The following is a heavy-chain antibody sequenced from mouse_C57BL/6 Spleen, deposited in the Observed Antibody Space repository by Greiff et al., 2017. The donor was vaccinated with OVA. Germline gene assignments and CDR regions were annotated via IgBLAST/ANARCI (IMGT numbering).Heavy chain of an antibody. D-gene: IGHD2-4*01. Sequence: VQVVESGPGLVQPSQSLSITCTVSGFSLTSYGVHWVRQSPGKGLEWLGVIWSGGSTDYNAAFISRLSISKDNSKSQVFFKMNSLQADDTAIYYCARFYYDYDGYFDVWGTGTTVTVSS. CDR3: ARFYYDYDGYFDV. CDR2: IWSGGST. CDR1: GFSLTSYG. J-gene: IGHJ1*03. V-gene: IGHV2-2*01.